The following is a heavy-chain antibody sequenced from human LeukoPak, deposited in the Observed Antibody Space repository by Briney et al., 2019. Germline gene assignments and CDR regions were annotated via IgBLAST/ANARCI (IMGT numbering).Heavy chain of an antibody. V-gene: IGHV3-23*01. Sequence: GGSLRLSCAASGFIFSVYAMSWVRQAPGKGLEWVSAISGSGRITSNADSVKGRFTISRDNSQNTLYLQMNSLRVEDTAIYRCAKDIVGSGTYRDALDIWGQGTMVTVSS. CDR2: ISGSGRIT. CDR3: AKDIVGSGTYRDALDI. D-gene: IGHD3-10*01. J-gene: IGHJ3*02. CDR1: GFIFSVYA.